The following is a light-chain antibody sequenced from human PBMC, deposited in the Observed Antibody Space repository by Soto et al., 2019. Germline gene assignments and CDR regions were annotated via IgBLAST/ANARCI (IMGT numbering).Light chain of an antibody. V-gene: IGKV3-20*01. Sequence: EIVLTQSPGTLSLSPGERATLSCRASQSLSRTYLAWYQQNPGQAPRLLIYGASSRATGIPDRFSGSGSGTDFPLTISRLEPGDFAMDFGQQHCNSPRTFGQGTKVEIQ. J-gene: IGKJ1*01. CDR2: GAS. CDR1: QSLSRTY. CDR3: QQHCNSPRT.